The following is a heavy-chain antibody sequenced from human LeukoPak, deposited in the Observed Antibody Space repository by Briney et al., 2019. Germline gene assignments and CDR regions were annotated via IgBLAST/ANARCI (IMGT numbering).Heavy chain of an antibody. CDR3: AKLRGVTYGNSRWSDFFDN. J-gene: IGHJ4*02. D-gene: IGHD6-13*01. CDR1: GYTFTSYY. Sequence: GASVKVSCKASGYTFTSYYIHWVRQAPGQGLEWMGIIKPSGGSTKYAQKFQGRVIMTRDTSTSTVYMELSSLRSEDTAVYYCAKLRGVTYGNSRWSDFFDNWGQGTLVTVSS. V-gene: IGHV1-46*01. CDR2: IKPSGGST.